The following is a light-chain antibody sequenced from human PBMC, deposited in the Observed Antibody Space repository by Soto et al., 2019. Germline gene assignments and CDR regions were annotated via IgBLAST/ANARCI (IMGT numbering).Light chain of an antibody. CDR3: CSYVAGTTYD. V-gene: IGLV2-23*01. Sequence: QSVLTQPASVSGSPGHSITISCTGSSSDVGSQSLVSWYQHHPGKAPKLMIYEGSRRPSGVSDRFSGSQSGNTTSLTVSGLQAEEEADYYCCSYVAGTTYDSGSGTKVTVL. J-gene: IGLJ1*01. CDR1: SSDVGSQSL. CDR2: EGS.